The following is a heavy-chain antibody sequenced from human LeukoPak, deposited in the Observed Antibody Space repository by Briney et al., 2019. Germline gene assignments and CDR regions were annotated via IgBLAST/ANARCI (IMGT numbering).Heavy chain of an antibody. Sequence: GGSLRLSCAASGFIFSNYAMNWVRQAPGKGLEWVSSISSSSYIYYADSVKGRFTISRDNAKNSLYLQMNSLRAEDTAVYYCARVPDYGDYAVAYYWGQGTLVTVSS. J-gene: IGHJ4*02. CDR3: ARVPDYGDYAVAYY. CDR1: GFIFSNYA. CDR2: ISSSSYI. D-gene: IGHD4-17*01. V-gene: IGHV3-21*01.